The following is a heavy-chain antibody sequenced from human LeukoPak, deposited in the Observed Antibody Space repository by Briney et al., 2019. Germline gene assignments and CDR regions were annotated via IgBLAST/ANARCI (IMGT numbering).Heavy chain of an antibody. V-gene: IGHV3-21*01. CDR2: ISSSSSYI. D-gene: IGHD5-24*01. CDR3: ARARMATGYSTDAFDI. J-gene: IGHJ3*02. CDR1: GFTFSSYS. Sequence: PGGSLRLSCSASGFTFSSYSVNWVRQATGKGLEWVSFISSSSSYIYQADSVKGRFTISRDNAKNSLYLQMNSLRAEDTAVYYRARARMATGYSTDAFDIWGQGTMVTVSS.